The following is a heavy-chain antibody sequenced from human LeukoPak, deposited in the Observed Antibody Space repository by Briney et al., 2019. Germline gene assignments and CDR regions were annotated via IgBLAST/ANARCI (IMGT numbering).Heavy chain of an antibody. CDR3: ARDVWGDRDSYFDY. CDR2: INSDGRST. Sequence: GGSLRLSCAASGFTFSSYWMHGVRQVPGKGLVWVTLINSDGRSTIYAESLKGRFTISRDNAKNTLYLQMNSLRAEDTAVYYCARDVWGDRDSYFDYWGQGTLVTVSS. J-gene: IGHJ4*02. V-gene: IGHV3-74*01. CDR1: GFTFSSYW. D-gene: IGHD2-21*01.